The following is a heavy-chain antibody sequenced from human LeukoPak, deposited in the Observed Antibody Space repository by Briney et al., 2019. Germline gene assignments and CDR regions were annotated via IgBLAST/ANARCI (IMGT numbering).Heavy chain of an antibody. D-gene: IGHD6-13*01. V-gene: IGHV4-39*07. Sequence: SETLSLTCTVSGGSISSSSYYWGWIRQPPGKGLEWIGSIYYSGSTYYNPSLKSRVTISVDKSKNQFSLKLSSVTAADTAVYYCATIVAAAARGFFDYWVQGTLVTVSS. CDR3: ATIVAAAARGFFDY. J-gene: IGHJ4*02. CDR1: GGSISSSSYY. CDR2: IYYSGST.